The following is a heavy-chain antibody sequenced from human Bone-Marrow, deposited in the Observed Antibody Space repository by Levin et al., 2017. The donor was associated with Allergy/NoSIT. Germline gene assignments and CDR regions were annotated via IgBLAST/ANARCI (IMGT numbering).Heavy chain of an antibody. V-gene: IGHV1-3*02. CDR3: ARGVNYCSSTSCADYYYGMDV. D-gene: IGHD2-2*01. J-gene: IGHJ6*02. Sequence: GESLKISCKASGYAFTTYAMHWVRQAPGQRLEWLGWSNAGNGDTKYSHEFQGRVTITRDTSASTAYMELSSLRSDDMAVYYCARGVNYCSSTSCADYYYGMDVWGQGTTVTVSS. CDR1: GYAFTTYA. CDR2: SNAGNGDT.